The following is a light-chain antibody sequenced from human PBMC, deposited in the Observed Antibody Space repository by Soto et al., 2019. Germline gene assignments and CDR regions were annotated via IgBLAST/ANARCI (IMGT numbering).Light chain of an antibody. J-gene: IGKJ5*01. CDR1: QDIGSW. CDR2: GES. V-gene: IGKV1-12*01. CDR3: QQRGSFPIT. Sequence: DGQMTQSPSSVSASVGDRVTITCPASQDIGSWLAWYQQKPGKAPDLLIYGESSLQSGVPSRFYGSGSGTDFTLTISSLQPEDFATYYCQQRGSFPITFGEGTRLEIK.